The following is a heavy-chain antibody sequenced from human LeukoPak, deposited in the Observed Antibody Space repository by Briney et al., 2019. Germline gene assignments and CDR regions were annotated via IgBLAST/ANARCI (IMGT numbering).Heavy chain of an antibody. J-gene: IGHJ4*02. D-gene: IGHD3-22*01. CDR2: ISGSGGST. V-gene: IGHV3-23*01. CDR1: GFTFISYA. Sequence: GGSLRLSCAASGFTFISYAMSWVRQAPGKGLEWVSAISGSGGSTYYADSVKGRFTISRDNSKNTLYLQMNSLRAEDTAVYYCAKDRVDSSGYYYAIDYWGQGTLVTVSS. CDR3: AKDRVDSSGYYYAIDY.